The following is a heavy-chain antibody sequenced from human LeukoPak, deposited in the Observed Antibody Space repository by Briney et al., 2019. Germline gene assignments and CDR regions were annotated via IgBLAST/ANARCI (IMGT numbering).Heavy chain of an antibody. V-gene: IGHV1-2*02. CDR3: ARELLPQYYYYYMDV. Sequence: GASVKVSCKASGYTFSDYYIHWVRQAPGQGLEWMGWINPNSGGTNYAQKFQGRVTMTRDTSISTAYMELSRLRSDDTAVYYCARELLPQYYYYYMDVWGKGTTVTVSS. J-gene: IGHJ6*03. CDR1: GYTFSDYY. CDR2: INPNSGGT. D-gene: IGHD2-15*01.